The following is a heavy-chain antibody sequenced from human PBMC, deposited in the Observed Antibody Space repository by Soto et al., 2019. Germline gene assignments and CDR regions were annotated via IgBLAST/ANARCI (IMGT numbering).Heavy chain of an antibody. CDR2: INHSGST. CDR1: GGSFSDYF. J-gene: IGHJ4*02. V-gene: IGHV4-34*01. Sequence: SETLSLTCAVYGGSFSDYFWTWIRQPPGKGLEWIGEINHSGSTSYNPSLKSRVTISVDTSKNQFSLKLSSVTAADAAVYYCARRSRDRSGWQFDYWGQGTLVTVSS. D-gene: IGHD6-25*01. CDR3: ARRSRDRSGWQFDY.